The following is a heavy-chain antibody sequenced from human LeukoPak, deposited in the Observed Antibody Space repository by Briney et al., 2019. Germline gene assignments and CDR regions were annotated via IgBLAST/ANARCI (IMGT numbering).Heavy chain of an antibody. CDR2: ISSSRTYI. V-gene: IGHV3-11*05. J-gene: IGHJ4*02. D-gene: IGHD1-26*01. Sequence: GGSLRLSCAASGFTFSEYFMTWIRQAPGKGLEWVSSISSSRTYINYADSVKGRFTVSRDDAKNSLFLQMNSLRAEDTAVYYCAKDGHSGSYYRFSIFDYWGQGNMVTVS. CDR3: AKDGHSGSYYRFSIFDY. CDR1: GFTFSEYF.